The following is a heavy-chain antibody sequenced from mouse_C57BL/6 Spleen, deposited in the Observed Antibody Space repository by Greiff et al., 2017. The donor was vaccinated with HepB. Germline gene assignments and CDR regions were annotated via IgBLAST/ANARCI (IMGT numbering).Heavy chain of an antibody. D-gene: IGHD1-1*01. CDR3: AGWITTVGFDV. CDR2: INPSSGYT. CDR1: GYTFTSYW. Sequence: VQLQQSGAELAKPGASVQLSCKASGYTFTSYWMHWVKQRPGQGLEWIGYINPSSGYTKYNQKFKDKATLTADKSSSTAYMQLSRLTDEDTAVYYCAGWITTVGFDVGGTGTTGTVPS. J-gene: IGHJ1*03. V-gene: IGHV1-7*01.